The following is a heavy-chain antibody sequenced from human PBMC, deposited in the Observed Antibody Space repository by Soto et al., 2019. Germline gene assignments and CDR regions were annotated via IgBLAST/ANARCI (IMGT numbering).Heavy chain of an antibody. V-gene: IGHV1-8*01. CDR3: ASGRFGEWLLKH. CDR2: MNPVTGNT. CDR1: GYTFTTYD. Sequence: VASVKVSCKASGYTFTTYDVHWVRQITGQGLEWMGWMNPVTGNTGYAQQFLGRVAMTRNTPISTAYMELSSLGSEDTAVYYCASGRFGEWLLKHWGQGTLVTVSS. J-gene: IGHJ4*02. D-gene: IGHD3-3*01.